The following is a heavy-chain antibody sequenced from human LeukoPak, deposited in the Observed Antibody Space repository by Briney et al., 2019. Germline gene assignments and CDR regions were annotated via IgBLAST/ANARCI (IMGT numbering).Heavy chain of an antibody. Sequence: GASVKVSCKASGYTFTSYDISWVRQAPGQGLEWMGWVSAYNGNTNYVHHLQGRVTMTTDTSTTTAYMELSSLRSEDAAVYYCARGVTIEVGATGYYFDYWGQGTLVTVSS. CDR2: VSAYNGNT. D-gene: IGHD1-26*01. J-gene: IGHJ4*02. CDR3: ARGVTIEVGATGYYFDY. V-gene: IGHV1-18*01. CDR1: GYTFTSYD.